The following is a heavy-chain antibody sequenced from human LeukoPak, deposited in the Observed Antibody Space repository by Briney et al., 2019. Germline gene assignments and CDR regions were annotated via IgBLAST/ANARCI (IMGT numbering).Heavy chain of an antibody. V-gene: IGHV3-7*01. Sequence: GGSLRLSCVASGFTFPNYWMSWVRQAPGKGLEWVANIKQDGSDKYYVDSVKGRFTISRDNAKNSLYLQMNSLRAEDTAVYYCAREASDYYDSSGGFDYWGQGTLVTVSS. J-gene: IGHJ4*02. CDR2: IKQDGSDK. D-gene: IGHD3-22*01. CDR3: AREASDYYDSSGGFDY. CDR1: GFTFPNYW.